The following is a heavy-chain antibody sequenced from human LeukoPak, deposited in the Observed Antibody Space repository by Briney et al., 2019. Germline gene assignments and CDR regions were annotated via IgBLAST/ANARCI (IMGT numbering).Heavy chain of an antibody. J-gene: IGHJ4*02. CDR1: GVSITQTNY. CDR2: IYYRGNT. V-gene: IGHV4-39*01. Sequence: SGTLSLTCGVSGVSITQTNYWTWVRQPPGKGLEWVGSIYYRGNTYYNPSLKSRVTLSADTSKNQFSLKVTSVTAADTAVYYCARASSGYYWDFDYWGQGALVTVSS. D-gene: IGHD3-22*01. CDR3: ARASSGYYWDFDY.